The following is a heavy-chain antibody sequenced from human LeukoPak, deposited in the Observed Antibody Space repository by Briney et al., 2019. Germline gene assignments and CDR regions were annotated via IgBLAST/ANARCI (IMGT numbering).Heavy chain of an antibody. Sequence: ASVKVSCKASGYTFTGYYMHWVRQAPGQGLEWTGWINPNSGGTNYAQKFQGRVTMTRDTSISTAYMELSRLRSDDTAVYYCARDLRYYDFWSGYVDYYYYGMDVWGQGTTVTVSS. D-gene: IGHD3-3*01. J-gene: IGHJ6*02. CDR3: ARDLRYYDFWSGYVDYYYYGMDV. CDR1: GYTFTGYY. CDR2: INPNSGGT. V-gene: IGHV1-2*02.